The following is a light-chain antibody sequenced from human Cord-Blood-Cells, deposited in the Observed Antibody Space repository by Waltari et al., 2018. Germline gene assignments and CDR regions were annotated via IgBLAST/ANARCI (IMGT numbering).Light chain of an antibody. CDR3: SSYAGSNNLV. CDR2: EVS. J-gene: IGLJ2*01. V-gene: IGLV2-8*01. Sequence: QSALTQPPSASGSPGQSVTISCTGTSSDVGGYNYVSWYQQHPGNAPKLMIYEVSKRPLGVPDRFSGSKSGNTASLTVSGLQAEDEADYYCSSYAGSNNLVFGGGTKLTVL. CDR1: SSDVGGYNY.